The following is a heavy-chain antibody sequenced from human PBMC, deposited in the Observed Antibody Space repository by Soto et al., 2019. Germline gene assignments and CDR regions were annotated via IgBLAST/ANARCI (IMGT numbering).Heavy chain of an antibody. CDR3: ARGLSGYCSGGSCYSDYYYYMDV. D-gene: IGHD2-15*01. J-gene: IGHJ6*03. Sequence: SETLSLTCTVSGGSISSYYWSWIRQPPGKGLEWIGYIYYSGSTNYNPSLKSRVTISVDTSKNQFSLKLSSVTAADTAVYYCARGLSGYCSGGSCYSDYYYYMDVWGKGTTVTVSS. CDR2: IYYSGST. CDR1: GGSISSYY. V-gene: IGHV4-59*01.